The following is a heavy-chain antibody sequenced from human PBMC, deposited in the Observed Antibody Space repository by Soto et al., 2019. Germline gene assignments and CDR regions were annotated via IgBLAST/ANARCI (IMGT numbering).Heavy chain of an antibody. D-gene: IGHD6-13*01. CDR1: GFTFSSYA. CDR3: AKEIAAAGTSYNWFDP. Sequence: EVQLLESGGGLVQPGGSLRLSCAASGFTFSSYAMSWVRQAPGKGLEWVSAISGSGGSTYYADSVKGRFTISRDNSKNTLYLQMNSLRAEDTAVYYCAKEIAAAGTSYNWFDPWGQGTLVTVSS. J-gene: IGHJ5*02. V-gene: IGHV3-23*01. CDR2: ISGSGGST.